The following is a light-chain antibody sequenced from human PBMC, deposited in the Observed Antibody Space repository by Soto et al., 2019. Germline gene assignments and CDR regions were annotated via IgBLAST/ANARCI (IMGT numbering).Light chain of an antibody. CDR3: ATWDSVLGAGV. CDR2: DND. J-gene: IGLJ2*01. V-gene: IGLV1-51*01. CDR1: SSNIGSNY. Sequence: QSVLTQPPSVSAAPGQKVTISCSGNSSNIGSNYVSWYQQLPGTAPRLLIYDNDKRPSGIPDRFSGSKSGTSATLGITGLVTGDEADYYCATWDSVLGAGVFGGGTKLTVL.